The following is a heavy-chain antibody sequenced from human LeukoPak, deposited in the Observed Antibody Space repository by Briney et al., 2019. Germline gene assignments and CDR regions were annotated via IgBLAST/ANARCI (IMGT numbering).Heavy chain of an antibody. J-gene: IGHJ4*02. CDR1: GYSFTSYW. Sequence: GESLKISCKGSGYSFTSYWIGWVRQMPGKGLEWMGIIYPGDSDTRYSPSFQGQVTISADKSISTAYLQWSSLKASDTAMHYCARQENYYDSSGYYSFDYWGQGTLVTVSS. CDR2: IYPGDSDT. V-gene: IGHV5-51*01. D-gene: IGHD3-22*01. CDR3: ARQENYYDSSGYYSFDY.